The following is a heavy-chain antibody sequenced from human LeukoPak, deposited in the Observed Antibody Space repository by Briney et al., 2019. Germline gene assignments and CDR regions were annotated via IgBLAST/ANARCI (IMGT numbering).Heavy chain of an antibody. J-gene: IGHJ4*02. V-gene: IGHV3-66*01. CDR2: IYSGGST. Sequence: GGSLILSCAAPGFTVSSKYMSWVRQAPGKGLEWVSVIYSGGSTYYADSVKGRFTISRGNSKNTLYLQMNSLRVEDTAVYYCAWSSHPYYFDYWGQGTLVTVSS. CDR3: AWSSHPYYFDY. CDR1: GFTVSSKY.